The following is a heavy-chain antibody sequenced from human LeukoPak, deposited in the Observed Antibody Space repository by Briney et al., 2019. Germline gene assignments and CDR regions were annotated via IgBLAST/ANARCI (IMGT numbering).Heavy chain of an antibody. CDR2: IYTSGST. V-gene: IGHV4-61*02. D-gene: IGHD6-13*01. Sequence: SETLSLTCTVSGGSISSGSYYWSWIRQPAGKGLEWIGRIYTSGSTNYYPSLKSRVTISVDTSKNQFSLKLSSVTAADTAVYYCARGPAAAFWEGTWFDPWGQGTLVTVSS. J-gene: IGHJ5*02. CDR3: ARGPAAAFWEGTWFDP. CDR1: GGSISSGSYY.